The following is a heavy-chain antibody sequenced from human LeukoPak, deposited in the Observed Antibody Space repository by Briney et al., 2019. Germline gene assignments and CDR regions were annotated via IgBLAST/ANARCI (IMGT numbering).Heavy chain of an antibody. CDR2: LYYSGST. CDR1: GGSISSYY. CDR3: ARARIGYYYDRSGYYYFDY. D-gene: IGHD3-22*01. V-gene: IGHV4-59*01. Sequence: PSETLSLACTVSGGSISSYYWSWIRQPPGKGLEWIGYLYYSGSTNYNPSLKSRVTISEDTSKKQFSLKLSSVTAADTAVYYCARARIGYYYDRSGYYYFDYWGQGTLVTVSS. J-gene: IGHJ4*02.